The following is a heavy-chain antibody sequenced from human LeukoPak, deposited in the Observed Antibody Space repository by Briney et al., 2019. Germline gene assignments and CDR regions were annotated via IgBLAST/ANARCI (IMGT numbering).Heavy chain of an antibody. V-gene: IGHV1-46*01. D-gene: IGHD6-6*01. J-gene: IGHJ4*02. CDR1: GYTFTSYY. CDR3: ARVFSSSLTRAPFDY. CDR2: INPSGGST. Sequence: EASVKVSCKASGYTFTSYYMHWVRQAPGQGLEWMGIINPSGGSTGYAQKFQGRVTMTRDTSTSTVYMELSSLRSEDTAVYYCARVFSSSLTRAPFDYWGQGTLVTVSS.